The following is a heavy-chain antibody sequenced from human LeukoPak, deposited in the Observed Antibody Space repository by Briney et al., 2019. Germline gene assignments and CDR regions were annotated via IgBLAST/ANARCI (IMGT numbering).Heavy chain of an antibody. CDR2: INPNSGGT. CDR1: VYTVTGYY. D-gene: IGHD3-10*01. J-gene: IGHJ4*02. V-gene: IGHV1-2*02. CDR3: ARGKVRGVIITSCGY. Sequence: ASVKVSCKASVYTVTGYYMHWVRQAPGQGLEWMGWINPNSGGTNYAQKFQGSVTMTRDTSISTAYMELSRLRSDDTAVYYCARGKVRGVIITSCGYWGQGTLVTVSS.